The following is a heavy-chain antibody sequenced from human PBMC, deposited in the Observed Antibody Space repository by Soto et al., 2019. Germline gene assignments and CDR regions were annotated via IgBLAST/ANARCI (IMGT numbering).Heavy chain of an antibody. CDR1: GFTFGDYY. D-gene: IGHD6-13*01. CDR3: ARDLRAVGMASRFDP. J-gene: IGHJ5*02. CDR2: IGNRGTGI. V-gene: IGHV3-11*01. Sequence: QAQLVESGGGLVKPGGSLRLSCAASGFTFGDYYMTWIRQAPGKGLEWVSFIGNRGTGIYYADSVKGRFTIFRDNAKNSLYLQMNSLRVEDTAMYYCARDLRAVGMASRFDPWGQGTLVTVSS.